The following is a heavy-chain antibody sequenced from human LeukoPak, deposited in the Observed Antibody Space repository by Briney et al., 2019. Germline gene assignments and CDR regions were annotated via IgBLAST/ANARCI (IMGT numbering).Heavy chain of an antibody. CDR1: GFTFSNAW. D-gene: IGHD3-10*01. J-gene: IGHJ3*02. CDR3: TTVVRGVIRDAFDI. V-gene: IGHV3-15*01. Sequence: GGSLRLSCAASGFTFSNAWMSWVRQAPGKGLEWVGRIKSKTDGGTTDYAAPVKGRFTISRDDSKNTLYLQMNSLKTEDTAVYYCTTVVRGVIRDAFDIWGQGTMVTVSS. CDR2: IKSKTDGGTT.